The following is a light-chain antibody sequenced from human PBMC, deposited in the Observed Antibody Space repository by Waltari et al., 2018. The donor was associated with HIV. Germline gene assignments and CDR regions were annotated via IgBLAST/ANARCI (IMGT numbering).Light chain of an antibody. J-gene: IGKJ5*01. Sequence: EIVLTQSPATMSLSPGERATLSCRASQSVGTFLGWYQQKPGQAPRLLFYDASNTAAGIPARFRGSGSGTDFTLTISSLEPEDSAVYYCQERSNWPPITFGQGTRLEIK. V-gene: IGKV3-11*01. CDR1: QSVGTF. CDR2: DAS. CDR3: QERSNWPPIT.